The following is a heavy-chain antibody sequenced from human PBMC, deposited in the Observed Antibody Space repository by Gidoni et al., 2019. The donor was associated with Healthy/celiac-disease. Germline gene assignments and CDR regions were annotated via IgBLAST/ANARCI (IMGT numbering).Heavy chain of an antibody. CDR1: GFTFSSYA. CDR2: ISGSCGST. J-gene: IGHJ6*02. D-gene: IGHD3-3*01. V-gene: IGHV3-23*01. Sequence: EVQLLESGGGLVQPGGSLRLSCAASGFTFSSYAMSWVRQAPGKGLEWVADISGSCGSTYYADSVKGRFTISRDNSKNTMYMQMNSLRAEDTAVYYGAKDGGITIFGVVMISMDVWGQGTTVTVSS. CDR3: AKDGGITIFGVVMISMDV.